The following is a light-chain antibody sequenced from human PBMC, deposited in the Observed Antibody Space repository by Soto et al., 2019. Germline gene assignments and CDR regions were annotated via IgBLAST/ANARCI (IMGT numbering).Light chain of an antibody. CDR2: EVS. V-gene: IGLV2-23*02. J-gene: IGLJ1*01. CDR3: CSYAGASTYV. CDR1: NSDVGSYDL. Sequence: QSALTQPASVSGSPGQSITISCSGTNSDVGSYDLVSWYQQHPGKAPKFMIYEVSKRPSGVSNRFSGSKSGNTASLTISGLQADDEDDYYCCSYAGASTYVFGTGTKLTVL.